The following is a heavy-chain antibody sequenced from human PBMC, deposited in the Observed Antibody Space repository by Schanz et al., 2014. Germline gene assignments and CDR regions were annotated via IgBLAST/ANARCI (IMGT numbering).Heavy chain of an antibody. J-gene: IGHJ5*02. Sequence: EVQLVESGGNLVKPGGSLRLSCAASGFTFSAYWMAWVRQGPGKGLSWVSRIDGEGGDTRYADSVKGRFTVSRDNSKNTLYLQLNSLRAEDTAVYYCARDIMNNWFDPWGQGTLVTVSS. CDR2: IDGEGGDT. CDR1: GFTFSAYW. V-gene: IGHV3-74*02. CDR3: ARDIMNNWFDP.